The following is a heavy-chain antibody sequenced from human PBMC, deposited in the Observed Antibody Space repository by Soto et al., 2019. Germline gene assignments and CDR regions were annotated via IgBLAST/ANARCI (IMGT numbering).Heavy chain of an antibody. J-gene: IGHJ3*02. V-gene: IGHV3-30*18. CDR2: ISYDGSNK. Sequence: PGGSLRLSCAASGFTFFRSYGMHWVRQAPGKGLEWVAVISYDGSNKYYTDSVKGRFTISRDNFKDTLYLQMSSLRPEDTAVYYCAKGYIAAAGVLDAFDIWGQGTMVTVSS. D-gene: IGHD6-13*01. CDR3: AKGYIAAAGVLDAFDI. CDR1: GFTFFRSYG.